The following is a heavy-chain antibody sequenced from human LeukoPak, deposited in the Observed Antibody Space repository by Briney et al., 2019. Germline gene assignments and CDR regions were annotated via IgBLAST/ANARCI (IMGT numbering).Heavy chain of an antibody. CDR3: ARDRPTDLVGATLDAFDI. D-gene: IGHD1-26*01. Sequence: PGGSLRLSCAASGFTFSSYGMNWVRQAPGKGLEWVSYISSSSSTIYYADSVKGRFTISRDNAKNSLYLQMNSLRAEDTAVYYCARDRPTDLVGATLDAFDIWGQGTMVTVSS. J-gene: IGHJ3*02. CDR2: ISSSSSTI. V-gene: IGHV3-48*01. CDR1: GFTFSSYG.